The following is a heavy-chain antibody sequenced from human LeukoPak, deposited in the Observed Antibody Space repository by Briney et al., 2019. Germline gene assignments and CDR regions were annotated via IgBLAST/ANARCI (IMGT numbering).Heavy chain of an antibody. CDR1: GGSISSDSYY. Sequence: SETLSLTCTVSGGSISSDSYYWSWIRQPAGKGLEWIGRIHSSGTTKYNPSLRSRVTISIDTSKNQFSLTLNSVTAADTAVYYCVRDPNYAYFDSWGQGTLVTVSS. CDR2: IHSSGTT. V-gene: IGHV4-61*02. J-gene: IGHJ4*02. D-gene: IGHD2-2*01. CDR3: VRDPNYAYFDS.